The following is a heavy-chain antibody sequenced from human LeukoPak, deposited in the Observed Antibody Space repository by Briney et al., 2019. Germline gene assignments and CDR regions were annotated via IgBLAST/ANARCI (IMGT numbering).Heavy chain of an antibody. CDR1: GGTFSSYA. V-gene: IGHV1-69*05. J-gene: IGHJ6*03. CDR2: IIPIFGTA. Sequence: ASVKVSCKXSGGTFSSYAISWVRQAPGQGLEWMGGIIPIFGTANYAQKFQGRVTITTDESTSTAYMELSSLRSEDTAVYYCARVASAYCSSNSCYRDYYYYYMDVWGKGTTVTVSS. D-gene: IGHD2-2*02. CDR3: ARVASAYCSSNSCYRDYYYYYMDV.